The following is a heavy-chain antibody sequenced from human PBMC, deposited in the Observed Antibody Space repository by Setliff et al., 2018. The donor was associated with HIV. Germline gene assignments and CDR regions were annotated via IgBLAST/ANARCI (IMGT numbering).Heavy chain of an antibody. CDR3: ARGRDCSAVDCLIRYYYYSGLDV. Sequence: SETLSLTCTLYGGTFTNYYWSWVRQAPGKGLEWIGEITDSGHTNYNPSLKSRVIISLDTSKKQSSLRLSSVTAADTAVYTCARGRDCSAVDCLIRYYYYSGLDVWGQGTTVTVSS. CDR2: ITDSGHT. J-gene: IGHJ6*02. V-gene: IGHV4-34*01. D-gene: IGHD2-15*01. CDR1: GGTFTNYY.